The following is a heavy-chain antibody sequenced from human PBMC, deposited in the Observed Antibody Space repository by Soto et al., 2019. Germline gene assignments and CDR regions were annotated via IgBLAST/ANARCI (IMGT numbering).Heavy chain of an antibody. Sequence: GASVKVSCKASGGTFSSYAISWVRQAPGQGLEWMGGIIPIFGTANYAQKFQGRVTITADESTSTAYMELSSLRSEDTAVYYCARAGGDYIYYYYGMDVWGQGTTVTVS. CDR3: ARAGGDYIYYYYGMDV. V-gene: IGHV1-69*13. CDR1: GGTFSSYA. CDR2: IIPIFGTA. D-gene: IGHD4-17*01. J-gene: IGHJ6*02.